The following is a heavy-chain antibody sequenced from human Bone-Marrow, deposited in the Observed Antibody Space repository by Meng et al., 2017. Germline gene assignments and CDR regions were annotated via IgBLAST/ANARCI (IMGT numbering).Heavy chain of an antibody. CDR2: ISNSGSTI. J-gene: IGHJ4*02. D-gene: IGHD1-26*01. CDR3: ARQLGATDY. Sequence: VEVVGSGGGLVKPGGSLRRSCAASGFTFSDYYMSWMRQAPEKGLEWVSYISNSGSTIYYADSVKGRFTIARDNAKNSLYLQMNSLRAEDTAVYYCARQLGATDYWGQGTLVTVSS. CDR1: GFTFSDYY. V-gene: IGHV3-11*01.